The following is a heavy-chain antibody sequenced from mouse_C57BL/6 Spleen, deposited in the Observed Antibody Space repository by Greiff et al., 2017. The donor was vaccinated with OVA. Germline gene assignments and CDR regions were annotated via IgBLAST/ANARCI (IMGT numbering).Heavy chain of an antibody. V-gene: IGHV1-72*01. D-gene: IGHD1-1*01. CDR2: IDPTSGGT. CDR1: GYTFTSYW. Sequence: VQLQQPGAELVKPGASVKLSCKASGYTFTSYWMHWVKQRPGRGLEWIGRIDPTSGGTKYNEKFKSKATLTVDTSSSTAYMQLSSLTSEDSAVYYCARSGSGSRPRWYFDVWGTGTTVTVSS. J-gene: IGHJ1*03. CDR3: ARSGSGSRPRWYFDV.